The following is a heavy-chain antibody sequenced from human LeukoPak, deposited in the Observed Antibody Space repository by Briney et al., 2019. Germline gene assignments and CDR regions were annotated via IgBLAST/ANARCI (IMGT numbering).Heavy chain of an antibody. V-gene: IGHV4-39*01. CDR1: GGSISSSTYY. CDR3: ARQHSSGWLLDY. J-gene: IGHJ4*02. Sequence: SETLSLTCTVSGGSISSSTYYWGWIRQPPGKGLEWIGCLYYSGSTYYNPSLKSRVTISEDTSKNQFSLKLSSVTAADTAVYYCARQHSSGWLLDYWGQGTLVTVSS. D-gene: IGHD6-19*01. CDR2: LYYSGST.